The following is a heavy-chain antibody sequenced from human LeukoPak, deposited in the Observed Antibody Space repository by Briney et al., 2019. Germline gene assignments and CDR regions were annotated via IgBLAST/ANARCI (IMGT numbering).Heavy chain of an antibody. V-gene: IGHV4-34*01. CDR1: GGSFSGYY. D-gene: IGHD3-22*01. J-gene: IGHJ4*02. CDR2: INHSGST. Sequence: SETLSLTCAVYGGSFSGYYWSWIRQPPGKGLEWIGEINHSGSTNYNPSLKSRVTISVDTSKNQFSLKLSSVTAADTAVYYCASLENYYDSGGLNFWSQGTLVTVSS. CDR3: ASLENYYDSGGLNF.